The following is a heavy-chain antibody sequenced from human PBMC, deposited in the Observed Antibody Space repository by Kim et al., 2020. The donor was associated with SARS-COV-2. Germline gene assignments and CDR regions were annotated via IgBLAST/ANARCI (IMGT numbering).Heavy chain of an antibody. Sequence: PTSAQGFTGRFVFSLDTSVTTAYLQINSLKAEDTAVYYCARSSWSDYFDYWGQGTLVTVSS. CDR3: ARSSWSDYFDY. CDR2: P. V-gene: IGHV7-4-1*02. D-gene: IGHD6-13*01. J-gene: IGHJ4*02.